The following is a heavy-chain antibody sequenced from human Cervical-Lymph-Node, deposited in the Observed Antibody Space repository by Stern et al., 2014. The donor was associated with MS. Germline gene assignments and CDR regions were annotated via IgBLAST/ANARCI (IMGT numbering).Heavy chain of an antibody. CDR1: GYTFIDHA. CDR2: INGDRSTT. J-gene: IGHJ4*02. Sequence: QVQLVQSGAEVKKPGASMTISCKTSGYTFIDHAIHWVRQAPGQRLEWMGWINGDRSTTNDYQKFQGRVFFTRDNAASAAFMDLSSLSPDDTAVYYCARQPDYSDFLDFWGQGTLVTVSS. D-gene: IGHD4-11*01. V-gene: IGHV1-3*01. CDR3: ARQPDYSDFLDF.